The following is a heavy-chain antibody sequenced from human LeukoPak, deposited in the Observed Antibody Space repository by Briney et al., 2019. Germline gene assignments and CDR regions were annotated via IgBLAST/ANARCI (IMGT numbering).Heavy chain of an antibody. J-gene: IGHJ4*02. D-gene: IGHD3-22*01. Sequence: ASVKVSCKASGYTFTSYGISWLRQAPGQGLEWMGWISAYNGNTNYAQKLQGRVTMTTDTSTSTAYMELRSLRSDDTAVYYCARDDYDSSGYYYPYYFDYWGQGTLVTVSS. CDR1: GYTFTSYG. CDR2: ISAYNGNT. V-gene: IGHV1-18*01. CDR3: ARDDYDSSGYYYPYYFDY.